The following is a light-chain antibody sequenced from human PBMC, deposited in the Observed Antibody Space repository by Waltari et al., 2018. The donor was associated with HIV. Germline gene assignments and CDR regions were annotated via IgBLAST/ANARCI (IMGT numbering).Light chain of an antibody. J-gene: IGKJ5*01. CDR2: GAS. CDR1: QSVSSSY. CDR3: QQYGSSQIT. V-gene: IGKV3-20*01. Sequence: DIVLTQSPGTLSLSPGESATLSCRASQSVSSSYLAWYQQKPGQAPRLLIYGASSRATGIPDRFSGSGSGTDFTLTISRLEPEDFAVYYCQQYGSSQITFGQGTRLEIK.